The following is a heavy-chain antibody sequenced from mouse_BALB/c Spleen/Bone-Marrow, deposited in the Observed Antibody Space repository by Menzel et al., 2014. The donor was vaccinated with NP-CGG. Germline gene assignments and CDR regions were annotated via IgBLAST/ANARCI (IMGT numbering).Heavy chain of an antibody. CDR2: INPSSGYT. CDR3: ARESLYGSNYY. D-gene: IGHD1-1*01. CDR1: GYTFTSYT. V-gene: IGHV1-4*01. J-gene: IGHJ2*01. Sequence: VQLQQSGAELARPGAPVKMSCKASGYTFTSYTMHWVKQRPGQGLEWIGYINPSSGYTNYNQKFKDKATLTADKSSSTAYMQLSSLTSEDSAVYYCARESLYGSNYYWGQGTTLTVSS.